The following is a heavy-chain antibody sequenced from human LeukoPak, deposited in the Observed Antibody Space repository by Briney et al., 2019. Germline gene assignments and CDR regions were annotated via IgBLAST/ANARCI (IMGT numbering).Heavy chain of an antibody. CDR2: FDGNGPNT. V-gene: IGHV3-23*01. J-gene: IGHJ4*02. CDR3: AKPRTTGLGWAQFDY. CDR1: GFTFSSFA. Sequence: PGGSLRLSCAASGFTFSSFAMTWVRQAPGKGLEWVSGFDGNGPNTYYADSVKGRCTISRDNYRNTLYLEMNSLRPEDTAIYYCAKPRTTGLGWAQFDYWGQGSLVTVSS. D-gene: IGHD2-8*02.